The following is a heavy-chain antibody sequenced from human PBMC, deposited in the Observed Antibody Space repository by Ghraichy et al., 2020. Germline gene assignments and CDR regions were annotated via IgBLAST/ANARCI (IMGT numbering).Heavy chain of an antibody. CDR3: AKPIRSTSYYYGMDV. CDR2: ISWNSGSI. V-gene: IGHV3-9*01. J-gene: IGHJ6*02. D-gene: IGHD2-2*01. CDR1: GFTFDDYA. Sequence: SCAASGFTFDDYAMHWVRQAPGKGLEWVLGISWNSGSIGYADSVKGRFTISRDNAKNSLYLQMNSLRAEDTALYYCAKPIRSTSYYYGMDVWGQGTTVTVSS.